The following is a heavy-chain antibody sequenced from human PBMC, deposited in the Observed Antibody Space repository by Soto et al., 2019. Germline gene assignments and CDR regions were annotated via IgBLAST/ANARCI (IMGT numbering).Heavy chain of an antibody. Sequence: QVQLVESGGGVVQPGRSLRLSCAASGFTFSSYGMHWVRQAPGKGLEWVAVIWYDGSNKYYADSVKGRFTISRDNSKNTLYLQMNSLRAEDTAVYYCARGTVWFGELVAFDIWGQGTMVTVSS. V-gene: IGHV3-33*01. D-gene: IGHD3-10*01. CDR2: IWYDGSNK. J-gene: IGHJ3*02. CDR3: ARGTVWFGELVAFDI. CDR1: GFTFSSYG.